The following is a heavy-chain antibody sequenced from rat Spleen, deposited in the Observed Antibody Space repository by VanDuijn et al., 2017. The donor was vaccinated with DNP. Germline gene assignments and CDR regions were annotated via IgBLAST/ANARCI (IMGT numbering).Heavy chain of an antibody. J-gene: IGHJ3*01. CDR2: INPDGGTT. Sequence: EVQLVESGGGLVQPGRSLKLSCAASGFTFSAYYMAWVRQAPAKGLEWVASINPDGGTTYYPDSVKGRFTISRDNVENTVYLQMNSLRSEDTATYYCAKVRTTGIPGFAYWGQGTLVTVSS. D-gene: IGHD1-4*01. CDR3: AKVRTTGIPGFAY. V-gene: IGHV5-25*01. CDR1: GFTFSAYY.